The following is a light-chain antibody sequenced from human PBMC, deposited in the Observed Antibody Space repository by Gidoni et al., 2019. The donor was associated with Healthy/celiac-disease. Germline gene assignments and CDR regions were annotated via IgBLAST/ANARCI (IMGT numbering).Light chain of an antibody. CDR3: SSYAGSNNLV. CDR1: SSDVGGYNY. CDR2: KVS. Sequence: QSALTQPPSASGSPGQSVTISCTGTSSDVGGYNYVSWYQKHPGKAPKLMIYKVSKRPSGVPDRFSGSKSGNTASLTVSGLQAEDEADYYCSSYAGSNNLVFGGGTKLTVL. V-gene: IGLV2-8*01. J-gene: IGLJ2*01.